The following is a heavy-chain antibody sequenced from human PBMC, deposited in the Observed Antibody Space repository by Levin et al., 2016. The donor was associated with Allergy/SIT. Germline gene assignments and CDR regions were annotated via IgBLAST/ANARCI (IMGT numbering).Heavy chain of an antibody. Sequence: WIRQPPGKGLEWVAVISYDGSNKYYADSVKGRFTISRDNSKNTLYLQMNSLRAEDTAVYYCARDSAVPGAFDIWGQGTMVTVSS. J-gene: IGHJ3*02. V-gene: IGHV3-30*04. D-gene: IGHD6-25*01. CDR3: ARDSAVPGAFDI. CDR2: ISYDGSNK.